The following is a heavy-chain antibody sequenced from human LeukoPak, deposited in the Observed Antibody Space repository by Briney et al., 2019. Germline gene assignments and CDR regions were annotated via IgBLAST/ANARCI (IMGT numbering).Heavy chain of an antibody. D-gene: IGHD1-26*01. J-gene: IGHJ4*02. CDR1: GFTFSSYV. CDR3: AKCIGPTID. Sequence: PGGSLRLSCAASGFTFSSYVMSWVRQAPGKGLEWVSVISGSGGSTYYADSVKGRFTISRDNSKNTLYLQMNSLRAEDTAVYYRAKCIGPTIDWGQGTLVTVSS. V-gene: IGHV3-23*01. CDR2: ISGSGGST.